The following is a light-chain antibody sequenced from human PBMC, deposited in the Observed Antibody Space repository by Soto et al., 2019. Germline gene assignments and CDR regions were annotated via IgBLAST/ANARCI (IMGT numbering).Light chain of an antibody. Sequence: RGTPSLSPGGRATLSCRASQSVSNSLAWYQQKPGQAPRLLSYGASTRATGIPARCSGSGSGTEFTLTISSLQSEDFAVYYCQQYNNWLKPFGQVSKVAIK. CDR2: GAS. J-gene: IGKJ1*01. V-gene: IGKV3-15*01. CDR1: QSVSNS. CDR3: QQYNNWLKP.